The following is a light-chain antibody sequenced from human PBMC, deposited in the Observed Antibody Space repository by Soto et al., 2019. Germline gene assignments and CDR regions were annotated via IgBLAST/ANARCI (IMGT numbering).Light chain of an antibody. CDR1: QSISSSY. CDR3: QQDYNFPIS. J-gene: IGKJ5*01. V-gene: IGKV3D-7*01. Sequence: EFVLTQSPGTLSLSPGEGATLSCRVSQSISSSYLSRYQQRPGQAPRLLIYGASTRATGIPARFSGSGRGCRTDFTLTISSLQAEDFAVYNCQQDYNFPISFGQGTRLEIK. CDR2: GAS.